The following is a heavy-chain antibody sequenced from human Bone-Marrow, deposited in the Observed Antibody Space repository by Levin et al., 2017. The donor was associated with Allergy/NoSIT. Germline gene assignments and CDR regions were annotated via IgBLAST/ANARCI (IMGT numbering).Heavy chain of an antibody. Sequence: GGSLRLSCAASGFTFSSYSMNWVRQAPGKGLEWVSSISSSSSYIYYADSVKGRFTISRDNAKNSLYLQMNSLRAEDTAVYYCARDFYDSSGYYAEKNHYYYYGMDVWGQGTTVTVSS. CDR2: ISSSSSYI. CDR1: GFTFSSYS. V-gene: IGHV3-21*01. CDR3: ARDFYDSSGYYAEKNHYYYYGMDV. J-gene: IGHJ6*02. D-gene: IGHD3-22*01.